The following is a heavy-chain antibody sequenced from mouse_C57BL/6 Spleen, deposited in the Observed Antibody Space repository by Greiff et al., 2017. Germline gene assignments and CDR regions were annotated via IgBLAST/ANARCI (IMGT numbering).Heavy chain of an antibody. V-gene: IGHV1-22*01. D-gene: IGHD1-1*01. Sequence: EVQLQQSGPELVKPGASVKMSCKASGYTFTDYNMHWVKQSHGKSLEWIGYINPNNGGTSYNQKFKGKATLTVNKSSSTAYMELRSLTSEDSAVYYCARGPYGSSYFDYWGQGTTLTVSS. CDR3: ARGPYGSSYFDY. CDR2: INPNNGGT. CDR1: GYTFTDYN. J-gene: IGHJ2*01.